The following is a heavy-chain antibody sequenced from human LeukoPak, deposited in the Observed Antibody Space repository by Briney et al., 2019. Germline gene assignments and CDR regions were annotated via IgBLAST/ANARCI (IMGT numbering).Heavy chain of an antibody. CDR2: ISSSSSYT. CDR3: ARDLMVRGVIRSPFAI. V-gene: IGHV3-11*05. CDR1: GFTVSDYY. D-gene: IGHD3-10*01. J-gene: IGHJ3*02. Sequence: GGSLRLSCAAYGFTVSDYYMSWIRQAPGKGLEWVSYISSSSSYTNYADSVKGRFTISRDNAKNSLYLQMHSLRAQDTALYWCARDLMVRGVIRSPFAIWGQGTIVSVSS.